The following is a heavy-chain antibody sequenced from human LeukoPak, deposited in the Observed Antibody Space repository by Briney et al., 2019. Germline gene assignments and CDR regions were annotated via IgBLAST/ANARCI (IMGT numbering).Heavy chain of an antibody. Sequence: GGSLRLSCAASGFTFSIYAMSWVRQAPGKGLEWVSAISGSGGSTYYADSVKGRFTISRDNSKNTLYLQMNSLRAEDTAVYYCAKTSTAMVTNWFDPWGQGTLVTVSS. CDR2: ISGSGGST. CDR1: GFTFSIYA. J-gene: IGHJ5*02. CDR3: AKTSTAMVTNWFDP. V-gene: IGHV3-23*01. D-gene: IGHD5-18*01.